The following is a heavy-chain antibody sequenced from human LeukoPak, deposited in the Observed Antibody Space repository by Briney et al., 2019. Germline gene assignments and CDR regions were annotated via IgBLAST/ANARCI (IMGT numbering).Heavy chain of an antibody. D-gene: IGHD3-22*01. CDR3: ASSDYYDSSGYYSYAFDI. J-gene: IGHJ3*02. V-gene: IGHV3-21*01. CDR2: ISSSSNYI. Sequence: GGSLRLSCAASAFPFTNYNMNWVRQAPGKGLEWVSSISSSSNYIYYADSVKGRFTISRDNANNSLFLQMNSLRAEDTAVYYCASSDYYDSSGYYSYAFDIWGQGTMVTVSS. CDR1: AFPFTNYN.